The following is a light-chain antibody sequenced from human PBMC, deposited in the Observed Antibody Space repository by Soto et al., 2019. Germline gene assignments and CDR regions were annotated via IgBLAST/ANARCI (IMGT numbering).Light chain of an antibody. CDR2: GNS. CDR3: QSYDSSLSGWV. V-gene: IGLV1-40*01. Sequence: QSVLTQPPSVSGPPGQRVTISSPGSSSNIGAGYDVHWYQQLPGTAPKLLIYGNSNRPSGVPDRFSGSKSGTSASLAITGLQAEDEADYYCQSYDSSLSGWVFGGGTQLTVL. CDR1: SSNIGAGYD. J-gene: IGLJ3*02.